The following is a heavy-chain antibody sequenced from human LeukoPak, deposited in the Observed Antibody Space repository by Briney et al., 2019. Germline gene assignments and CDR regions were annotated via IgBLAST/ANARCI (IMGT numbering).Heavy chain of an antibody. CDR3: ARCPPNGGWSYYYYYYMDV. D-gene: IGHD2-8*01. V-gene: IGHV4-4*07. Sequence: SETLSLTCTVSGGSISSYYWSWIRQPAGKGLEWIGRIYTGGSTNYNPSLKSRVTMSVDTSKNQFYLKLNSVTAADTAVYYCARCPPNGGWSYYYYYYMDVWGKGTTVTVCS. CDR2: IYTGGST. CDR1: GGSISSYY. J-gene: IGHJ6*03.